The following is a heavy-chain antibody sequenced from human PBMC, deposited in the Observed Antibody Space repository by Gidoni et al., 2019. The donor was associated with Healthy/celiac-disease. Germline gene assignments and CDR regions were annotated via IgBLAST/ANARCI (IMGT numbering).Heavy chain of an antibody. CDR1: GFTFSNAW. Sequence: EVQLVESGGGLVKPGGSLRLSCAASGFTFSNAWMSWVRQAPGKGLEWVGRIKSKTDGGTTDYAAPVKGRFTISRDDSKNTLYLQMNSLKTEDTAVYYCTTSPNSGSWYHRFWGQGTLVTVSS. CDR3: TTSPNSGSWYHRF. CDR2: IKSKTDGGTT. D-gene: IGHD6-13*01. J-gene: IGHJ4*02. V-gene: IGHV3-15*01.